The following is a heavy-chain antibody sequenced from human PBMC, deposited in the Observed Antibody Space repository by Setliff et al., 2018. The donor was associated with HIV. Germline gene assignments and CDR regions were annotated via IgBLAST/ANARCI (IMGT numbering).Heavy chain of an antibody. V-gene: IGHV1-18*01. CDR1: GYTFTTSG. CDR3: ARDYSGYDYAFDY. Sequence: ASVKVSCKTSGYTFTTSGISWVRQAPGQGLEWMGWINIYSGNTNYAQKFQGRVTMTTDTSTSTAYMELRSLRSDDTAIYYCARDYSGYDYAFDYWGQGTLVTVSS. CDR2: INIYSGNT. J-gene: IGHJ4*02. D-gene: IGHD5-12*01.